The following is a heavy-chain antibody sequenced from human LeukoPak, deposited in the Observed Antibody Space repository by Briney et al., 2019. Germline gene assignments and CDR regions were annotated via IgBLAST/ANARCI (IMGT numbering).Heavy chain of an antibody. CDR3: ARDIGWELSTSAHFDY. CDR2: ISYDGSNK. D-gene: IGHD1-26*01. Sequence: GGSLRLSCAASGFTFSSYAMHWVRQAPGKGLEWVAVISYDGSNKYCADSVKGRFTISRDNSKNTLYLQMNSLRAEDTAVYYCARDIGWELSTSAHFDYWGQGTLVTVSS. V-gene: IGHV3-30-3*01. CDR1: GFTFSSYA. J-gene: IGHJ4*02.